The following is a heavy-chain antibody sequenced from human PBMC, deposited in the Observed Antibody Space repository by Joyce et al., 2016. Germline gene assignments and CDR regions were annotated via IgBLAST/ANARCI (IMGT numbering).Heavy chain of an antibody. CDR2: IKPDRGDT. CDR1: GFSFSGYY. D-gene: IGHD4-23*01. Sequence: QVQLVQSGAEVKNPGASVKVSCKASGFSFSGYYIHWVRQAPGQGLEWRGWIKPDRGDTSYAQKFQGRVTMTRDTSISTVYLELGRLTSDDTALYYCAREYGGTFYFDYWGQVTLVTVSS. J-gene: IGHJ4*02. V-gene: IGHV1-2*02. CDR3: AREYGGTFYFDY.